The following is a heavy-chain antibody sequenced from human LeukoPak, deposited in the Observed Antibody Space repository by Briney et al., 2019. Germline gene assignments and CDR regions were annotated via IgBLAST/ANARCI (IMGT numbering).Heavy chain of an antibody. CDR2: IYTSGST. CDR1: GGSISSYY. D-gene: IGHD3-10*01. CDR3: ARDRVRPSNAFAI. J-gene: IGHJ3*02. V-gene: IGHV4-4*07. Sequence: PSETLSLTCTVSGGSISSYYWSWIRQLAGKGLEWIGRIYTSGSTNYNPSLKSRVTMSVDTSKNQFSLQLSSVTAADTAVYYCARDRVRPSNAFAIWGPGTMVTVSS.